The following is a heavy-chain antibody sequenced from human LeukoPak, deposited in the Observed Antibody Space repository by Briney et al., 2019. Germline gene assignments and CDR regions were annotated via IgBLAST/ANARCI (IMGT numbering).Heavy chain of an antibody. D-gene: IGHD1-26*01. CDR2: ISYSGST. Sequence: SETLSLTCTVSGGSVSSTNNYWAWIRQPPGKGLEWIGSISYSGSTSYNLSLKRRVTISIDTSKNHFSLRLSSMTAADTATYYCARSPSGSYPDWGQGTLVTVSS. CDR3: ARSPSGSYPD. CDR1: GGSVSSTNNY. J-gene: IGHJ4*02. V-gene: IGHV4-39*07.